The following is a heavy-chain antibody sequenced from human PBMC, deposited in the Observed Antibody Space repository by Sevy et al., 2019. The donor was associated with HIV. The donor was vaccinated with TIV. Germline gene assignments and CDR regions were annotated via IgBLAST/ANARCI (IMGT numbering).Heavy chain of an antibody. V-gene: IGHV4-59*01. Sequence: SETLSLTCNVSGDSISGYYWSWIRQPPGKGLEWIGYIYYTRSTNYNPSLKSRVTISKDTSKNQVSLKLSSVTVADTAVYYCARGRPDYYYGMDVWGQGTTVTVSS. CDR3: ARGRPDYYYGMDV. CDR1: GDSISGYY. J-gene: IGHJ6*02. CDR2: IYYTRST.